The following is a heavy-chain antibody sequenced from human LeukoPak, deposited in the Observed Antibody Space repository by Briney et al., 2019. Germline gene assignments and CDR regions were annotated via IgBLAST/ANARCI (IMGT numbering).Heavy chain of an antibody. Sequence: GGSLRLSCAASGFTFSNAWMSWVRQAPGKGLEWVGRIKSKTDGGTTDYAAPVKCRFTISRDDSNNTLYLQMNSLKTEDTAVYYCTTLRLERYFDWDDAFDIWGQGTMDTVSS. CDR3: TTLRLERYFDWDDAFDI. V-gene: IGHV3-15*01. D-gene: IGHD3-9*01. CDR1: GFTFSNAW. CDR2: IKSKTDGGTT. J-gene: IGHJ3*02.